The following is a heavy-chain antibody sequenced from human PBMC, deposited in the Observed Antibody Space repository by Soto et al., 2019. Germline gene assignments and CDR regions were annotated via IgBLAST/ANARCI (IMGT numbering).Heavy chain of an antibody. CDR3: AHSLYYYGSGTTAARLHFDY. J-gene: IGHJ4*02. CDR2: IFWDDDK. CDR1: GFSLSTRGVA. V-gene: IGHV2-5*02. Sequence: QSGPTLVNPTQTLTLTCSFSGFSLSTRGVAVGWIRQPPGKALEWLAVIFWDDDKRYSPSLRSRLTITKDPSKNQVVLAMTNMDPVDTATYYCAHSLYYYGSGTTAARLHFDYWGQGTLVTVSS. D-gene: IGHD3-10*01.